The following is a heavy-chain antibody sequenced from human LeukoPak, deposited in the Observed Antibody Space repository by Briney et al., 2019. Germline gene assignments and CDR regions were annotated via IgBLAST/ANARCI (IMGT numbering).Heavy chain of an antibody. J-gene: IGHJ3*02. V-gene: IGHV4-31*11. CDR1: GGSFSGYY. Sequence: SETLSLTCAVHGGSFSGYYWSWIRQHPGKGLEWIGYIYYSGSTYYNPSLKSRVTISVDTSKNQFSLKLSSVTAADTAVYYCARGGVVVTADDAFDIWGQGTMVTVSS. CDR2: IYYSGST. D-gene: IGHD2-21*02. CDR3: ARGGVVVTADDAFDI.